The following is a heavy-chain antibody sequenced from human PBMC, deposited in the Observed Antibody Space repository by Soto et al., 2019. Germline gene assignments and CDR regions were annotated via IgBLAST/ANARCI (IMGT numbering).Heavy chain of an antibody. CDR3: ARDKRGARDAFDI. V-gene: IGHV4-4*02. Sequence: SETLSLTCAVSGGSISSSNWWSWVRQPPGKGLEWIGEIYHSGSTNYNPSLKSRVTISVDKSKNQFSLKLSSVTAADTAVYYCARDKRGARDAFDIWGQGTMVTVSS. CDR2: IYHSGST. J-gene: IGHJ3*02. CDR1: GGSISSSNW.